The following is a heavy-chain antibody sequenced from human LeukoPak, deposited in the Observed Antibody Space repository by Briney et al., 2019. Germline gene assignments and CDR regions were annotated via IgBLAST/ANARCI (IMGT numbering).Heavy chain of an antibody. CDR1: GYTFTSYG. D-gene: IGHD3-3*01. V-gene: IGHV1-18*01. CDR3: ARDVYHFWSGYYTWYFDY. J-gene: IGHJ4*02. CDR2: ISAYNGNT. Sequence: ASVKVSCKASGYTFTSYGISWVRQAPGQGLEWMGWISAYNGNTNYAQKLQGRVTMTTDTSTSTAYMELRSLRSDDTAVYYCARDVYHFWSGYYTWYFDYWGQGTLVTVSS.